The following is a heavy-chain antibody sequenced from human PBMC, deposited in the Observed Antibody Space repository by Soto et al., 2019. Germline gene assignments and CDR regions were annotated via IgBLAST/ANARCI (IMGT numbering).Heavy chain of an antibody. CDR2: ISVSDAFI. D-gene: IGHD1-20*01. CDR3: TREAVAGITGLDY. V-gene: IGHV3-23*01. J-gene: IGHJ4*02. CDR1: GFNVGAFA. Sequence: GGSLRLSCAASGFNVGAFAVNWVRQAPGKGLEWVSGISVSDAFIYYADSVRGRFSISRDASENILYLQMNSLRVDDTALYYCTREAVAGITGLDYWGPGTLVTVSS.